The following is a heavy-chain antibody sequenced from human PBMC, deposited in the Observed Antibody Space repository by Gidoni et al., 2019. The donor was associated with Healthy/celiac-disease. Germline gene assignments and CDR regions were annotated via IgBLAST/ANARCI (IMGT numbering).Heavy chain of an antibody. CDR3: ASDESIAVAATDY. J-gene: IGHJ4*02. CDR2: ISYDGSNK. Sequence: QVQLVESGGGVAQPGRSLRLSCAASGFTFSSDGMHWVRQAPGKGLEWVAVISYDGSNKYYADSVKGRFTISRDNSKNTLYLQRNSLRAEDTAVYYCASDESIAVAATDYWGQGTLVTVSS. V-gene: IGHV3-30*03. CDR1: GFTFSSDG. D-gene: IGHD6-19*01.